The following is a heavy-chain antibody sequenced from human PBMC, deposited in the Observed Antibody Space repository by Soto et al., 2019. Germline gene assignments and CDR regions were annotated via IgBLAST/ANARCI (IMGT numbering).Heavy chain of an antibody. Sequence: SETLSLTCTVSGGSISSGDYYWSWIRQPPGKGLEWIGYTYYSGSTYYNPSLKSRVTISVDTSKNQFSLNLSSVTAADTAVYYCARVYSYAPDYWGQGTLVTVSS. CDR1: GGSISSGDYY. CDR3: ARVYSYAPDY. J-gene: IGHJ4*02. CDR2: TYYSGST. V-gene: IGHV4-30-4*01. D-gene: IGHD5-18*01.